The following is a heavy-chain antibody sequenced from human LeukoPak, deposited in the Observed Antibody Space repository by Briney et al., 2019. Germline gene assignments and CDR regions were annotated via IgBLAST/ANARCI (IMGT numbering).Heavy chain of an antibody. V-gene: IGHV1-18*01. CDR2: ISAYNGNT. D-gene: IGHD2-15*01. CDR3: AREGYCSGGTCYSTMNWFDP. J-gene: IGHJ5*02. Sequence: ASVKVSCKASGYGFTSYGITWVRQAPGQGLEWMGCISAYNGNTNYAQKLQGRVILTTDTSTSTAYMELRSLRSDDTAVYYCAREGYCSGGTCYSTMNWFDPWGQGTLVTVSS. CDR1: GYGFTSYG.